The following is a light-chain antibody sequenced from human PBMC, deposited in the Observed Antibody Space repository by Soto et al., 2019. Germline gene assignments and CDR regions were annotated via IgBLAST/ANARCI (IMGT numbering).Light chain of an antibody. J-gene: IGKJ3*01. CDR1: QDISNY. Sequence: DIQMTQSPSSLSASVGARVTITCQASQDISNYLNWYQQKPGKAPKLLIYDASNLETGVPSRFSGSGSGTDFTFTISSLQPEDIATYYCQQYDNIPPGTFGPGTKVDIK. CDR2: DAS. CDR3: QQYDNIPPGT. V-gene: IGKV1-33*01.